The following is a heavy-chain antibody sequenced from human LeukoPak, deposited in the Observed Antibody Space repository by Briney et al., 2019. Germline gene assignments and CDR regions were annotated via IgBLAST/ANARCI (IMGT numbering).Heavy chain of an antibody. CDR1: GFTFSSYG. V-gene: IGHV3-23*01. CDR3: AKVLKIDTILPPFHY. Sequence: GGSLRLSCSASGFTFSSYGMHWGRQAPGQGLELVSAISGSGSTTFYPDSVLVRFTISRDNSKNTQYIQVNSLRAAATTIYYCAKVLKIDTILPPFHYWGQGTLVTVSS. D-gene: IGHD5-24*01. J-gene: IGHJ4*02. CDR2: ISGSGSTT.